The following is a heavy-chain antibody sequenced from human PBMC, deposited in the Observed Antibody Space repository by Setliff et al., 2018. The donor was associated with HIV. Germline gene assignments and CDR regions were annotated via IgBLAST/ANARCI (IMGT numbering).Heavy chain of an antibody. CDR3: ARGAVVTNYFDY. J-gene: IGHJ4*02. CDR1: GYTFTSYD. D-gene: IGHD2-15*01. Sequence: ASVKVSCKASGYTFTSYDINWVRQATGQGLEWMGWMNPNSGNTGYAQKFQGRLTMTRNTSISTAHMEVSSLRSEDTAVYYCARGAVVTNYFDYWGQGTLVTVSS. V-gene: IGHV1-8*02. CDR2: MNPNSGNT.